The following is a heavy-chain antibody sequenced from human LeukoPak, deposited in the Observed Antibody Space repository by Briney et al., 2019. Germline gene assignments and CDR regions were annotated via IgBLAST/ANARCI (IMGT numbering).Heavy chain of an antibody. J-gene: IGHJ4*02. CDR2: INHSGST. D-gene: IGHD1-1*01. Sequence: SETLSLTCAVYSGSFSGYFWSWIRQPPGKGLEWIGEINHSGSTNYNPSLKSRVTISVDTSKNQFSLKLSSVTAADTAVYYCARGGGNDQIDYWGQGTLVTVSS. CDR1: SGSFSGYF. CDR3: ARGGGNDQIDY. V-gene: IGHV4-34*01.